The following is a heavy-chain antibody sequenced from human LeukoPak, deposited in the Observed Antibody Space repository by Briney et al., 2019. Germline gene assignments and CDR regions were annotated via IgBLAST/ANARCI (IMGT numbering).Heavy chain of an antibody. D-gene: IGHD3-22*01. Sequence: SETLSLTCTVSGGSISSYYWSWIRQPPGKGLEWIGYIYYSGSTNYNPSLKSRAAISVDTSKNQFSLKLSSVTAADTAVYYCARSTYYYDSSGSPYNYFDYWGQGTLVTVSS. V-gene: IGHV4-59*01. CDR3: ARSTYYYDSSGSPYNYFDY. CDR2: IYYSGST. J-gene: IGHJ4*02. CDR1: GGSISSYY.